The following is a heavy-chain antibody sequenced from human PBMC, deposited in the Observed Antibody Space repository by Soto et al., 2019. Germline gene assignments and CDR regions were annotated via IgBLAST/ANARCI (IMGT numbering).Heavy chain of an antibody. Sequence: GGSLRLSCAGSGFTFSNYAMSWVRQAPGKGLEWVSAISSAVNTYYADSVKGRFTISRDNSKNTLSLQMNSPRAEDTAVYYCAKQVRDGTSSPYYFDYWGQGTLVTVSS. J-gene: IGHJ4*02. D-gene: IGHD6-6*01. CDR3: AKQVRDGTSSPYYFDY. CDR2: ISSAVNT. CDR1: GFTFSNYA. V-gene: IGHV3-23*01.